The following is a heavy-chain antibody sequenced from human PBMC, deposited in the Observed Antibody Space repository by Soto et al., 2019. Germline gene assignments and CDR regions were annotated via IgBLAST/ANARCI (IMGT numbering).Heavy chain of an antibody. J-gene: IGHJ4*02. D-gene: IGHD5-12*01. Sequence: QVQLLESGGGVVQPGGSLRLSCVESGLTFSGLGMKFSSYGMEWVRQAPGKGLEWVALIGGTGSREEYADSVKGRFTISRDNSKTTVYLQMSSLRVEDTGVYYCAGSRMPYSDYEPSRDWGPGTLVTVSS. V-gene: IGHV3-33*03. CDR1: GLTFSGLGMKFSSYG. CDR2: IGGTGSRE. CDR3: AGSRMPYSDYEPSRD.